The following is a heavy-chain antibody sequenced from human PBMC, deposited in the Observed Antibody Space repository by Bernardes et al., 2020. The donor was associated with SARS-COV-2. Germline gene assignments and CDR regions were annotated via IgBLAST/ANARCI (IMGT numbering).Heavy chain of an antibody. CDR2: ISFDGTNK. CDR3: AKDLSSTYYYDRSGYLFDN. CDR1: GFTFSSYG. Sequence: GSLRLSCAASGFTFSSYGMHWVRQAPGKGLEWVATISFDGTNKYNADSVKGRFTISRDNSKNTLYLEMNSLSAEDTAVYYCAKDLSSTYYYDRSGYLFDNRGQGTLVTVSS. D-gene: IGHD3-22*01. V-gene: IGHV3-30*18. J-gene: IGHJ4*02.